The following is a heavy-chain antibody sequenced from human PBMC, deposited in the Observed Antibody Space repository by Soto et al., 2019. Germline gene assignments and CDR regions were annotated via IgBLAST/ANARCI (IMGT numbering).Heavy chain of an antibody. J-gene: IGHJ4*02. D-gene: IGHD3-10*01. V-gene: IGHV1-69*13. Sequence: ASVKVSCKASGGTFSSYAISWVRQAPGQGLEWMGGIIPIFGTANYAQKFQGRVTITADESTSTAYMELSSLRSEDTAVYYCAILINMVRGVIMPFDYWGQGTLLTVSS. CDR3: AILINMVRGVIMPFDY. CDR2: IIPIFGTA. CDR1: GGTFSSYA.